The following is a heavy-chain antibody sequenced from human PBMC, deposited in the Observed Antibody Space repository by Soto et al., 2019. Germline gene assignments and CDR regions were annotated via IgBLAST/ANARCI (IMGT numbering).Heavy chain of an antibody. V-gene: IGHV4-31*02. CDR1: GGSIGSRDYY. CDR3: ARDKGGAALKGSGMDV. J-gene: IGHJ6*02. D-gene: IGHD6-25*01. Sequence: QVQVQESGPGLVKPSQTLSLKCSVSGGSIGSRDYYWSWIRQHPEKGLEWIGSIYYNGNTDYNPSHRGRPTMSLETSMNEFSLKRTAVTAADTAVYYCARDKGGAALKGSGMDVWGQGTTVTVS. CDR2: IYYNGNT.